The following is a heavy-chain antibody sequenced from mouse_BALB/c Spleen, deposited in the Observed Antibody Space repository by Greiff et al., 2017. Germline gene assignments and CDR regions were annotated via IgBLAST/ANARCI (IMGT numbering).Heavy chain of an antibody. CDR3: AREEGLRRGFAY. CDR2: IDPANGNT. Sequence: EVKLMESGAELVKPGASVKLSCTASGFNIKDTYMHWVKQRPEQGLEWIGRIDPANGNTKYDPKFQGKATITADTSSNTAYLQLSSLTSEDTAVYYCAREEGLRRGFAYWGQGTLVTVSA. CDR1: GFNIKDTY. V-gene: IGHV14-3*02. D-gene: IGHD2-4*01. J-gene: IGHJ3*01.